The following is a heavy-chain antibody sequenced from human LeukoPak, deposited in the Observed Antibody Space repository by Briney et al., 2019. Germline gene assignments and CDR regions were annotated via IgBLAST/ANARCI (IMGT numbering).Heavy chain of an antibody. CDR2: IYYSGST. V-gene: IGHV4-59*01. CDR3: AREGYYDSSGYSNWFDP. J-gene: IGHJ5*02. CDR1: GGSISSYY. D-gene: IGHD3-22*01. Sequence: PSETLSLTRTVSGGSISSYYWSWIRQPPGKGLEWIGYIYYSGSTNYNPSLKSRVTISVDTSKNQFSLKLSSVTAADTAVYYCAREGYYDSSGYSNWFDPWGQGTLVTVSS.